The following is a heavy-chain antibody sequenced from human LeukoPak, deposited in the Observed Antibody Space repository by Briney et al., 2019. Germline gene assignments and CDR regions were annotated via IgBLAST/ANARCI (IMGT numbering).Heavy chain of an antibody. CDR3: ARDKYYYDSSGYYYFDY. J-gene: IGHJ4*02. Sequence: PSETLSLTCTVSGGSISSYYWSWIRQPAGKGLEWIGRIHTSGSINYNLSLKSRVTMSVDTSKNQFSLKLSSVTAADTAVYYCARDKYYYDSSGYYYFDYWGQGTLVTVSS. CDR1: GGSISSYY. V-gene: IGHV4-4*07. CDR2: IHTSGSI. D-gene: IGHD3-22*01.